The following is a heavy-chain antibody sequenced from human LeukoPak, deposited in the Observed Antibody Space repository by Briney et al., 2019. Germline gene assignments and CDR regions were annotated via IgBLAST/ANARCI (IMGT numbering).Heavy chain of an antibody. CDR2: ISGSGGNV. CDR3: ARDIRNYYDSGAYGWFDP. J-gene: IGHJ5*02. D-gene: IGHD3-10*01. CDR1: GFTFSSYG. Sequence: GGFLRLSCAASGFTFSSYGMSWVRQAPGKGLEWVSSISGSGGNVYYAGSVRGRFTISRDNSKNTVYLQMNSLRAEDTATYYCARDIRNYYDSGAYGWFDPWGQGTLVPVSS. V-gene: IGHV3-23*01.